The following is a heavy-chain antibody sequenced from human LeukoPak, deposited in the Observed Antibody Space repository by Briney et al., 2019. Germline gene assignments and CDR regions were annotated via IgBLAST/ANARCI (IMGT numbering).Heavy chain of an antibody. D-gene: IGHD6-19*01. CDR3: ARKGSSGWYHPFDY. V-gene: IGHV4-4*07. Sequence: PSETLSLTCTVSGGSISSYYWSWIRQPAGKGLEWIGHIYTSGSTNYNPSLKSRVTMSVDTSKNQFSLKLSSVTAADTAVYYCARKGSSGWYHPFDYWGQGTLVTVSS. J-gene: IGHJ4*02. CDR1: GGSISSYY. CDR2: IYTSGST.